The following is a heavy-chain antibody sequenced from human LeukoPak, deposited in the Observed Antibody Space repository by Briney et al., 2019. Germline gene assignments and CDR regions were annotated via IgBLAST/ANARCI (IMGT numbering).Heavy chain of an antibody. CDR2: ISSNGGST. CDR3: VRGSAFGDLDS. J-gene: IGHJ4*02. V-gene: IGHV3-64D*09. CDR1: GFXFSNYA. D-gene: IGHD3-10*01. Sequence: GGSLRLSCSASGFXFSNYAIHWVRQAPGKGLEYVSAISSNGGSTYYADSVKGGFTISRDNSKNTLHLQMSSLRAEDTAVYYCVRGSAFGDLDSWGQGTLATVSS.